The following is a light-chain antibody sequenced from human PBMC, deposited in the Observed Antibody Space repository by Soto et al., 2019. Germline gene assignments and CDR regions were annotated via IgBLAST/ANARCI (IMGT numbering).Light chain of an antibody. V-gene: IGLV2-23*01. J-gene: IGLJ3*02. CDR1: SSDVGGYDL. CDR2: EGS. CDR3: CAYVSSNTLL. Sequence: QSALTQPASVSGSPGQSITISCTGTSSDVGGYDLVSWYQQHPGKAPKLIIYEGSERPSGISNRFSGSKSGNTASLIISGLQGDDEGDYYCCAYVSSNTLLFGGGTQLTVL.